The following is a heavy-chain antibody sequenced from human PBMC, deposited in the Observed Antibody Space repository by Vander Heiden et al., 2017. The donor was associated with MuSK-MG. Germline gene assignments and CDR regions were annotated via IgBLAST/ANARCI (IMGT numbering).Heavy chain of an antibody. J-gene: IGHJ3*02. CDR3: TTEMRWELILDAFDI. CDR1: GFTFITAY. D-gene: IGHD1-26*01. CDR2: IKSKTEGGTT. Sequence: EVQLVESGGGLVEPGGSLRLSCAASGFTFITAYMSWVRQAPGKGLEWVGRIKSKTEGGTTDYAAPVKGRFTISRDDSKNTLYLQMNSLKTEDTAVYYCTTEMRWELILDAFDIWGQGTMVTVSS. V-gene: IGHV3-15*01.